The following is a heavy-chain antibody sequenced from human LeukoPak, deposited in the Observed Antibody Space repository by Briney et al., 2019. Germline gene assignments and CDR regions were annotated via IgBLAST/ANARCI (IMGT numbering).Heavy chain of an antibody. CDR3: ARDEVSSTSSFDF. V-gene: IGHV3-23*01. D-gene: IGHD2-2*01. Sequence: PGGSLRLSCAASGFTFSSYAMSWVRQAPGKGLEWVSAISGSGGSTYYADSVKGRFTISRDDAKNSLYLHLSSLRAEDTAVYYCARDEVSSTSSFDFWGQGTLVTVSS. CDR2: ISGSGGST. J-gene: IGHJ5*01. CDR1: GFTFSSYA.